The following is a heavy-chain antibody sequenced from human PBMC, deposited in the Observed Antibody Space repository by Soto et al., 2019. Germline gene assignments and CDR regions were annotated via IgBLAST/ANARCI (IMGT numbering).Heavy chain of an antibody. J-gene: IGHJ4*02. CDR3: ARAPLLWFGESPYYFDY. CDR1: GGSISSGGYY. Sequence: SETLSLTCTVSGGSISSGGYYWSWIRQHPGKGLEWIGYIYYSGSTYYNPSLKSRVTISVDTSKNQFSLKLSSVTAADTAVYYCARAPLLWFGESPYYFDYWGQGTLVTVSS. CDR2: IYYSGST. D-gene: IGHD3-10*01. V-gene: IGHV4-31*03.